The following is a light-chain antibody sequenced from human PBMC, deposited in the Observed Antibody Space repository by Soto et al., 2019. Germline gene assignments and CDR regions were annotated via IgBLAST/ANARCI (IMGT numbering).Light chain of an antibody. V-gene: IGKV1-39*01. Sequence: DIQMTQSPSSLSASVGDRVTITCRASQTISNYLNWYQQKPGKAPKLLIYAASSLQSGVPSRFSGSGSGTDFTLTISSLQPEDFATYFCQQGSSTPFTFGPGTKVDF. CDR1: QTISNY. CDR3: QQGSSTPFT. CDR2: AAS. J-gene: IGKJ3*01.